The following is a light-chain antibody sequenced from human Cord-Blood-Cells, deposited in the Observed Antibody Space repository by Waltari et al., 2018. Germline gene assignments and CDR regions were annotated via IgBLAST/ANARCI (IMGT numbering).Light chain of an antibody. CDR2: ASS. Sequence: DIQMTQSPYSLSASVGDRVTIPCRASQSLSRYLNWYQQKPGKAPKLLIYASSSLQSGVPSRFSGSGSGTDFTLTISSLQPEDFATYYCQQSYSTPRTFGQGTKVEIK. CDR3: QQSYSTPRT. J-gene: IGKJ1*01. V-gene: IGKV1-39*01. CDR1: QSLSRY.